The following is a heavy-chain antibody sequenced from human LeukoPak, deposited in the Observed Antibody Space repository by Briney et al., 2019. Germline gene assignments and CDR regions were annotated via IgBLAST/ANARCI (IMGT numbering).Heavy chain of an antibody. Sequence: SETLSLTCTVSGGSIKSGGYYWSWIRQHPGKGLEWIAYIYYNGNTYYNPSLKSRVTISVDTSKNQFSLKLSSVTAADTAVFYCARNYYDGSTAFDIWGQGTMVTVSS. V-gene: IGHV4-31*03. J-gene: IGHJ3*02. D-gene: IGHD3-22*01. CDR2: IYYNGNT. CDR1: GGSIKSGGYY. CDR3: ARNYYDGSTAFDI.